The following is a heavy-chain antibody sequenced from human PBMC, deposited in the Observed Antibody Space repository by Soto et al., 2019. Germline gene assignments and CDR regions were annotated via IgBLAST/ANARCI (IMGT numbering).Heavy chain of an antibody. V-gene: IGHV4-59*08. CDR2: IYYSGTT. Sequence: SETLSLTCTVSGGSIINYYWSWIRQPPGKGLEWIGYIYYSGTTSYNPSLRSRVTISVDTSKNQFSLKLSSVTAADTAVYYCARHVPECSSTSHCAYGMDVWGQGTTVTVSS. D-gene: IGHD2-2*01. J-gene: IGHJ6*02. CDR3: ARHVPECSSTSHCAYGMDV. CDR1: GGSIINYY.